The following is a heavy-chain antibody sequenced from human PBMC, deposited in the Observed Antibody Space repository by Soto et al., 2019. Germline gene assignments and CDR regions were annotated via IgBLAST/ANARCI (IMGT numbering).Heavy chain of an antibody. CDR1: GDIFTSYG. D-gene: IGHD3-22*01. Sequence: QVQLVQSGAEVKKPGASVKVSCKASGDIFTSYGISWVWQAPGQGLEWMGWISAYNGNTNYAQKFQGRVTMTTDTSTSTAYMELRSLRSDDTAVYYCARDQEGITMIVGGTWGQGTLVTVSS. J-gene: IGHJ5*02. CDR2: ISAYNGNT. V-gene: IGHV1-18*01. CDR3: ARDQEGITMIVGGT.